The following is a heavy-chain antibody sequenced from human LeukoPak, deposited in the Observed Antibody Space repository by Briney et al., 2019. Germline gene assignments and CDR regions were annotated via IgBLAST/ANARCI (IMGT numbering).Heavy chain of an antibody. D-gene: IGHD6-13*01. CDR2: IYSTGST. V-gene: IGHV4-4*07. Sequence: PSETLSLTCTVSGGSINFYYWSWTRQPAGKGLEWIGRIYSTGSTNYSPSLKSRVTMSVHKSKNQFSLNLISVTAADTAVYYCGGGIADPYSFDSWGQGTLVTVSS. CDR1: GGSINFYY. CDR3: GGGIADPYSFDS. J-gene: IGHJ4*02.